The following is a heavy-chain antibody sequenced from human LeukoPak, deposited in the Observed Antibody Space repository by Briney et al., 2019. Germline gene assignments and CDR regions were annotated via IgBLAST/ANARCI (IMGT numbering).Heavy chain of an antibody. V-gene: IGHV1-8*01. CDR3: ARDLKINYYGSGSYKSYYYYYMDV. D-gene: IGHD3-10*01. CDR1: GYTFTSYD. CDR2: VNPNSGNT. Sequence: ASVKVSCKASGYTFTSYDINWVRQATGQGLEWMGWVNPNSGNTGYAQKFQGRVTMTRNTSISTAYMELSSLRSEDTAVYYCARDLKINYYGSGSYKSYYYYYMDVWGKGTTVTISS. J-gene: IGHJ6*03.